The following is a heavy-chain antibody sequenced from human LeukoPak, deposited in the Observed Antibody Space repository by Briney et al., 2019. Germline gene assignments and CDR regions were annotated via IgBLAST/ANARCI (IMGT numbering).Heavy chain of an antibody. D-gene: IGHD6-19*01. Sequence: ASVKVSCKASGYTFSSYGISWVRQAPGQGLEWMGWISVYNGNTNYARKLQGRVTMTTDTSTSTAYMELRSLRSDDTAVYYCARVAPPVAGTRGNAFDIWGQGTMVTVSS. J-gene: IGHJ3*02. CDR3: ARVAPPVAGTRGNAFDI. CDR2: ISVYNGNT. V-gene: IGHV1-18*01. CDR1: GYTFSSYG.